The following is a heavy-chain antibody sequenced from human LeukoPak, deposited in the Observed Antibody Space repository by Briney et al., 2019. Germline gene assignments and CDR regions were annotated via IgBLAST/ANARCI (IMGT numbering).Heavy chain of an antibody. J-gene: IGHJ4*02. CDR1: GYTFTSHY. Sequence: ASVKVSCKESGYTFTSHYIHRVRQAPGQGLEWVGIINPSGDSASYVHNFQGRVTMTRDTSTSTLYMELANLTSEDTAVYYCAREDLEGWGSGFDYWGQGTRVTVSS. V-gene: IGHV1-46*01. D-gene: IGHD3-10*01. CDR2: INPSGDSA. CDR3: AREDLEGWGSGFDY.